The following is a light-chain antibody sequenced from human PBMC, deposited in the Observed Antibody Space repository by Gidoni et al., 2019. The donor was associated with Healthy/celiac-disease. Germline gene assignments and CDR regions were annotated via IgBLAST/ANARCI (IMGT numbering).Light chain of an antibody. V-gene: IGLV1-40*01. CDR3: QSYDSSFWV. J-gene: IGLJ3*02. Sequence: QSVPTQPPSVSGAPGQRFTLSCTGSRSNIGAGYEVHWYQQLPGTAPKLLIYGNSNRPSGVPDRCSGSKSGTSASLAITGLQAEDEADYYCQSYDSSFWVFGGGTKLTVL. CDR1: RSNIGAGYE. CDR2: GNS.